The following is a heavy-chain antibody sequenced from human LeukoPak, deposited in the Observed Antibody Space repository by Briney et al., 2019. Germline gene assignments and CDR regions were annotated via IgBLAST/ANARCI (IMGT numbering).Heavy chain of an antibody. D-gene: IGHD6-13*01. CDR3: AKGDSSSGGVFDY. Sequence: GRSLRLSCAASGFTFSSYAMSWVRQAPGKGLEWVSTISGGGGSTSYADSVRGRFTISRDNSKNTLYLQMNSLRAEDTAIYYCAKGDSSSGGVFDYWGQGTLVTVSS. V-gene: IGHV3-23*01. CDR1: GFTFSSYA. CDR2: ISGGGGST. J-gene: IGHJ4*02.